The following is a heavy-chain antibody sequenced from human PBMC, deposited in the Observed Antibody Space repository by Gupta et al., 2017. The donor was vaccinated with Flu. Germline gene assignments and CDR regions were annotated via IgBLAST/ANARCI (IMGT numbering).Heavy chain of an antibody. Sequence: QEQVVESGGGVVQPGRSLRLSCAGSGFSFSNYGMHWVRQAPGKGLEWVAVISYDGSNKYYADSVKGRFTISRDNSKNTLYLQMNSLRTEDTAVYHCAKDWKWNYNNYGMNVWGQGTTVTVSS. D-gene: IGHD5-24*01. CDR2: ISYDGSNK. CDR3: AKDWKWNYNNYGMNV. V-gene: IGHV3-30*18. J-gene: IGHJ6*02. CDR1: GFSFSNYG.